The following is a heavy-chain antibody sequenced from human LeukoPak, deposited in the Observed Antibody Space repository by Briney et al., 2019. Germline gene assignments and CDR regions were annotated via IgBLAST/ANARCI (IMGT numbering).Heavy chain of an antibody. CDR2: ISSSSSYI. D-gene: IGHD6-13*01. Sequence: GGSRRLSCAASGFTFSSYSMNWVRQAPGKGLEWVSSISSSSSYIYYADSVKGRFSISRDDAKNSLYLQINSLRTEDTAVYYCARNRQSIAGAGNDYWGERTLVTVSS. V-gene: IGHV3-21*01. CDR1: GFTFSSYS. CDR3: ARNRQSIAGAGNDY. J-gene: IGHJ4*02.